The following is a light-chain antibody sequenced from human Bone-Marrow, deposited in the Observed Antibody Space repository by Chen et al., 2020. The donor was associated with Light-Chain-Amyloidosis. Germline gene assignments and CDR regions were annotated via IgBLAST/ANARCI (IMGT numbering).Light chain of an antibody. CDR2: NIS. Sequence: QSALTQPDSVSGSPGQSITISCTGTTSDIGTYDFVSWYQQFPDRAPKLIIFNISVRSSGTSRRFSGSKSGNTASLTISGLQPDDEGVYFCASYAKGNIVVFGGGSTLTV. J-gene: IGLJ2*01. V-gene: IGLV2-23*02. CDR1: TSDIGTYDF. CDR3: ASYAKGNIVV.